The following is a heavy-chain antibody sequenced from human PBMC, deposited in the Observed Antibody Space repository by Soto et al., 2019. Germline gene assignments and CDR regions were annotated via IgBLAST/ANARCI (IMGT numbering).Heavy chain of an antibody. V-gene: IGHV4-30-2*01. CDR2: IYHSGST. CDR3: ARVHHITMTTNYYFDD. CDR1: GGSISSGGYS. D-gene: IGHD3-22*01. Sequence: SETLSLTCAVSGGSISSGGYSWSWIRQPPGKGLEWIGYIYHSGSTYYNPSLKSRVTISVDRSKNQFSLKLSSVTAADTAVYYCARVHHITMTTNYYFDDWGQGTLVTVSS. J-gene: IGHJ4*02.